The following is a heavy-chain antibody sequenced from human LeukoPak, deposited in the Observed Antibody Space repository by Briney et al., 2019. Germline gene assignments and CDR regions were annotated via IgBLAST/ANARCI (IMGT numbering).Heavy chain of an antibody. D-gene: IGHD1-26*01. CDR2: IIPILGIA. Sequence: GASVKVSCKASGYTFTSYDINWVRQATGQGLEWMGRIIPILGIANYAQKFQGRVTITADKSTSTAYMELRSLRSDDTAVYYCASVGAFDIWGQGTMVTVSS. CDR3: ASVGAFDI. CDR1: GYTFTSYD. V-gene: IGHV1-69*04. J-gene: IGHJ3*02.